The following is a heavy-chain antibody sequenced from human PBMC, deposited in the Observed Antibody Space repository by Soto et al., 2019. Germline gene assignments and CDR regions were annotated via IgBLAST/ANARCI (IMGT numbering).Heavy chain of an antibody. CDR3: TTDGGVSAYPLFWA. D-gene: IGHD2-8*02. Sequence: EVQLVESGGGLVKPGGSLRLSCAASGITFTNAWMGWVRQAPGKGLEWIGRLKSRRDGGTSDYAAPVKGRFSISKDESKNTLYRQMNSLKPEVTAVYHCTTDGGVSAYPLFWAWGQGTLVTVSS. J-gene: IGHJ5*02. V-gene: IGHV3-15*01. CDR1: GITFTNAW. CDR2: LKSRRDGGTS.